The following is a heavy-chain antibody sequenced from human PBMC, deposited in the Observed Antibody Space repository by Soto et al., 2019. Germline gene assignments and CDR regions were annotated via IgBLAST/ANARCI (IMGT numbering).Heavy chain of an antibody. CDR2: IYWDDDK. J-gene: IGHJ1*01. D-gene: IGHD2-15*01. CDR3: AHSLNCSGGSCPASFPH. V-gene: IGHV2-5*02. CDR1: GFSLSTSGVG. Sequence: QITLKESGPTLVKPTQTLTLTCTFSGFSLSTSGVGVGWIRQPPGKALEWLALIYWDDDKRYSPSLKSRLTIPKDASKNQVVLTITNMDAVYTATYYCAHSLNCSGGSCPASFPHWGQGTLVTVSS.